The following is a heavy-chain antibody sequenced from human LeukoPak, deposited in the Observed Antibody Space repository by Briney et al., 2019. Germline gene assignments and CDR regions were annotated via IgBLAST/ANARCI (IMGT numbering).Heavy chain of an antibody. V-gene: IGHV3-53*01. D-gene: IGHD3-22*01. J-gene: IGHJ4*02. Sequence: PGGSLRLSCVASGFTVSSNSMNWVRQAPGKGLEWVSILFSGGSALYADSVKGRFTISRDNSKNTLYLQMNSLRAEDTAVYYCARVKYDSSGYPFDYWGQGTLVTVSS. CDR2: LFSGGSA. CDR1: GFTVSSNS. CDR3: ARVKYDSSGYPFDY.